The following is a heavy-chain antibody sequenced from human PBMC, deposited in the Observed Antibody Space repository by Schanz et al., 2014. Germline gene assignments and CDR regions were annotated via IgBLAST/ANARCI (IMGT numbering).Heavy chain of an antibody. J-gene: IGHJ6*02. CDR3: ARDFLLEQLGYSHYYYAMDV. CDR2: INTGGDST. D-gene: IGHD2-15*01. V-gene: IGHV3-48*01. CDR1: RFTVTNAW. Sequence: EVQLVESGGGLVKPGGSLTLSCAASRFTVTNAWMSWVRQAPGKGLEWVSSINTGGDSTYYADSVKGRFTISRDNAKNSLFLQMNSLRAEDTAVYYCARDFLLEQLGYSHYYYAMDVWGQGTTVTVSS.